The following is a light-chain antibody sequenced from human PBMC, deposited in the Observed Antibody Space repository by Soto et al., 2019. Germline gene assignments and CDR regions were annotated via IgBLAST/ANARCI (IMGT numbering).Light chain of an antibody. Sequence: EIVMTQSPATLSVSPGDGGTLSCRASQSVKNNLAWYQQKPGQAPRLLIYGASTRATGIPARFSGSGSGTEFTLTISSLQSEDSAVSYCQHYTTLPLTFGGGTKVEI. CDR3: QHYTTLPLT. V-gene: IGKV3-15*01. CDR2: GAS. J-gene: IGKJ4*01. CDR1: QSVKNN.